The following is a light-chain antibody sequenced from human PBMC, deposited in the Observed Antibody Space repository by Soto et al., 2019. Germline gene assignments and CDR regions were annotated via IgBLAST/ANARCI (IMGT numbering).Light chain of an antibody. CDR1: QSVSSN. J-gene: IGKJ1*01. CDR2: GAS. CDR3: QQYNNWPPWT. V-gene: IGKV3-15*01. Sequence: EIVMTQSPATLSVSPGERATLSCRASQSVSSNLAWYQQKPGQAPRLLIYGASTRATGIPARFSGSGSRTEFTHTISSLQSEDFAVYYCQQYNNWPPWTVGQGTKLEIK.